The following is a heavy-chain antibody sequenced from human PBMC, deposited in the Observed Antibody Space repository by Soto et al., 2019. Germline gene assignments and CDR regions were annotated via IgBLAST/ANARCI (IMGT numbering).Heavy chain of an antibody. J-gene: IGHJ6*02. V-gene: IGHV3-74*01. CDR1: GFTFSSYW. CDR3: AREMRIIAAESTWGYYYYGMDV. Sequence: GGSLRLSCAASGFTFSSYWMHWVRQAPGKGLVWVSRINSDGSSTSYADSVKGRFTISRDNAKNTLYLQMNSLRAEDTAVYYCAREMRIIAAESTWGYYYYGMDVWGQGTTVTVSS. D-gene: IGHD6-6*01. CDR2: INSDGSST.